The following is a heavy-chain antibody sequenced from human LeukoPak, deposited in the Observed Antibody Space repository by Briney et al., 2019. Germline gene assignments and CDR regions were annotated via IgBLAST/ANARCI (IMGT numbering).Heavy chain of an antibody. D-gene: IGHD3-16*01. CDR1: GFTFSSYW. V-gene: IGHV3-7*03. CDR2: INHNGNVN. J-gene: IGHJ6*02. CDR3: ARGGGLDV. Sequence: GGSLRLSCAAAGFTFSSYWMNWARKAPGKGLEWVASINHNGNVNYYVDSVKGRFTISRDNAKNSLYLQMSNLRAEDTAVYFCARGGGLDVWGQGATVTVSS.